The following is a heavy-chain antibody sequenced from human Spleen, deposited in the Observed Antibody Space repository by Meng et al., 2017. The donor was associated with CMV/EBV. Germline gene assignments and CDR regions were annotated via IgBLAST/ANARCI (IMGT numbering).Heavy chain of an antibody. CDR1: GYTFTGYY. CDR3: AREWRRRRYDGNYYVPDGFDL. CDR2: INPNSGGT. J-gene: IGHJ3*01. V-gene: IGHV1-2*02. Sequence: ASVKVSCKASGYTFTGYYMHWVRQAPGQGLEWMGWINPNSGGTYYARKFQGRASMTRDTSTRTAYMDLTRLRSEDTALYYCAREWRRRRYDGNYYVPDGFDLWGQGTMVTVSS. D-gene: IGHD1-26*01.